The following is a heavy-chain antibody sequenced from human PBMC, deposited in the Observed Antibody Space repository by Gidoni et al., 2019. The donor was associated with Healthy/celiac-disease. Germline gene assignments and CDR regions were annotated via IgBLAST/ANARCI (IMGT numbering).Heavy chain of an antibody. J-gene: IGHJ2*01. Sequence: EVQLVESGGGLVQPGGSLRLSCAASGFTFSSYEMNWVRQAPGKGLEWVSYISSSGSTIYYADSVQGRFTISRDNAKNSLYLQMNSLRSEDTAVYYCARGYYYDSSGYYRWWYFDLWGRGTLVTVSS. CDR1: GFTFSSYE. CDR2: ISSSGSTI. CDR3: ARGYYYDSSGYYRWWYFDL. V-gene: IGHV3-48*03. D-gene: IGHD3-22*01.